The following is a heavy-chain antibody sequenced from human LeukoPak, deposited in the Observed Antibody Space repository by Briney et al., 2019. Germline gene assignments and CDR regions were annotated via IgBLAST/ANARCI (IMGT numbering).Heavy chain of an antibody. CDR2: ISYDGSNK. Sequence: GGSLRLSCAASGFTFSSYGMHWVRQAPGKGLEWVAVISYDGSNKYYADSVKGRFTISRDNSKNTLYLQMNSLRAEDTAVYYCAKDRGFRCSSTSCYTGPLDYWGQGILVTVSS. CDR3: AKDRGFRCSSTSCYTGPLDY. CDR1: GFTFSSYG. D-gene: IGHD2-2*02. V-gene: IGHV3-30*18. J-gene: IGHJ4*02.